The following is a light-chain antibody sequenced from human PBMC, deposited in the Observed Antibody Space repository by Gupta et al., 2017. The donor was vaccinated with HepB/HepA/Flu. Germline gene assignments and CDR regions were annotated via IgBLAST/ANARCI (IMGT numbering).Light chain of an antibody. CDR2: GERSGRY. CDR1: SGYSHYS. V-gene: IGLV4-60*03. J-gene: IGLJ2*01. Sequence: QLMVTQSSSASASLGSSVKLTCTLSSGYSHYSIGWHQQQPGKAPWFLMKGERSGRYNKGSGIPDRFAGAISGAARYLTISNLQSEDEDDYYCETGDSNIRVFGGGTKLTVL. CDR3: ETGDSNIRV.